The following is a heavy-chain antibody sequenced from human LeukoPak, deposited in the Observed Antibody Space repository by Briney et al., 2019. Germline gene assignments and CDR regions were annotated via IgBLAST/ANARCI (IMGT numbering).Heavy chain of an antibody. CDR2: ISSSSSYI. CDR3: ASSQATFLPNPNWFDH. D-gene: IGHD1-14*01. V-gene: IGHV3-21*01. J-gene: IGHJ5*02. Sequence: PGGSLRLSCAASGFTFSSYSMNWVRQAPGKGLEWVSSISSSSSYIYYADSVKGRFTISRDNAKNSLYLQMNSLRAEDTAVYYCASSQATFLPNPNWFDHWGQGTLVTVSS. CDR1: GFTFSSYS.